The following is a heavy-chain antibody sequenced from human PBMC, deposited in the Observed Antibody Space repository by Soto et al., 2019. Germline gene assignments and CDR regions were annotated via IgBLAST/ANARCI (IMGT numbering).Heavy chain of an antibody. V-gene: IGHV2-5*01. CDR3: APLSVGVTYNWFDP. CDR2: IYWNDDK. D-gene: IGHD3-22*01. Sequence: SGPTLANPTQPLTLTCTLSGFSLSTSGGGVGWIRQPPGKALEWLALIYWNDDKRYSPSLKSRLTITKDTSKNQVVLTMTNMDPVDTATYYCAPLSVGVTYNWFDPWGQGTLVTVSS. CDR1: GFSLSTSGGG. J-gene: IGHJ5*02.